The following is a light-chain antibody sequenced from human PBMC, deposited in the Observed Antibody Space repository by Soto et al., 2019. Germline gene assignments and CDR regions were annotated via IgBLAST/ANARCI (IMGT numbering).Light chain of an antibody. CDR3: SSFTTSTSYV. CDR2: DVS. Sequence: ALTQPASVSGSPGQSITISCTGTSSDVGAYDYVSWYQQHPGEVPKLMIFDVSDRPSGVSNRFSGSKSGNTASLTISGLQAEDEADYYCSSFTTSTSYVFGTGTKVTVL. CDR1: SSDVGAYDY. J-gene: IGLJ1*01. V-gene: IGLV2-14*03.